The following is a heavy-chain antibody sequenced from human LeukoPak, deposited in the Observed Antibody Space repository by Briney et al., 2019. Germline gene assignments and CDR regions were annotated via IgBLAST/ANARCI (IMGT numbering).Heavy chain of an antibody. V-gene: IGHV3-33*08. Sequence: GGSLRLSCAASGFTFSSYGMHWVRQAPGKGLEWVAVIWYDGSNKYYADSVKGRFTISRDNSKNTLYLQMNSLRAEDTAVYYCAREGRYSSSFAADYWGQGTLVTVSS. D-gene: IGHD6-6*01. CDR3: AREGRYSSSFAADY. J-gene: IGHJ4*02. CDR1: GFTFSSYG. CDR2: IWYDGSNK.